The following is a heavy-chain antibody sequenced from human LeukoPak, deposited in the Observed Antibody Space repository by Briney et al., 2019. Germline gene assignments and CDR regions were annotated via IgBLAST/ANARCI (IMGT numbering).Heavy chain of an antibody. V-gene: IGHV4-61*02. CDR2: IYTSGST. Sequence: PSETLSLTCTVSGGSISSGSYYWSWIRQPGGKGLEWIGRIYTSGSTNYNPSLKSRVTISVDTSKNQFSLKLSSVTAADTAVYYCAREEATMVRGVFSYWGQGTLVTVSS. CDR1: GGSISSGSYY. J-gene: IGHJ4*02. D-gene: IGHD3-10*01. CDR3: AREEATMVRGVFSY.